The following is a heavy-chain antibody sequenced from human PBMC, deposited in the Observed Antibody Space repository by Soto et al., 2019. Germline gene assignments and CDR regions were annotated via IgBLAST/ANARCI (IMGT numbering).Heavy chain of an antibody. D-gene: IGHD3-3*01. Sequence: PGGSLRLSCAASGFMFSDSYMSWIRQAPGKGLEWVSYISSSGSCIYYADSVKGRFTISRDNAKKSLYLEMSSLRAEDTALYYCGRGGATIFGVAPKFWGQGFVVTVSS. J-gene: IGHJ4*02. CDR3: GRGGATIFGVAPKF. CDR1: GFMFSDSY. V-gene: IGHV3-11*01. CDR2: ISSSGSCI.